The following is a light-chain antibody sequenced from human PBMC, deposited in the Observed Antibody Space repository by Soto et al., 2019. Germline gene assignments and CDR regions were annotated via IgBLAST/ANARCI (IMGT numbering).Light chain of an antibody. J-gene: IGLJ1*01. Sequence: QPALTQPRSVSGSPGQSVTISCTGTSSDVGGYNYVSWYQQHPGKAPKLMIYDVSKRPSGVPDRFSGSKSGNTASLTISGLQAEDEADYYCCSYAGSYTYVFGTG. CDR1: SSDVGGYNY. CDR2: DVS. CDR3: CSYAGSYTYV. V-gene: IGLV2-11*01.